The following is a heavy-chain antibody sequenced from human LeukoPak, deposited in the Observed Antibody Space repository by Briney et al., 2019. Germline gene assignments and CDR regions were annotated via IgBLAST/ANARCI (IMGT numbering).Heavy chain of an antibody. D-gene: IGHD3-3*01. Sequence: GGSLRLSWAASGFTFSSYSMNWVRQAPGKGLEWVSSISSSSSYIYYADSVKGRFTISRDNAKNSLYLQMNSLRAEDTAVYYCARDSYDFWSGYPYSYYYYYGMDVWGQGTTVTVSS. V-gene: IGHV3-21*01. CDR3: ARDSYDFWSGYPYSYYYYYGMDV. CDR1: GFTFSSYS. J-gene: IGHJ6*02. CDR2: ISSSSSYI.